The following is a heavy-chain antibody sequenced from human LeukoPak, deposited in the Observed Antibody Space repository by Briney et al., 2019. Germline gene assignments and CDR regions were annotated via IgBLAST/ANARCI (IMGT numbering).Heavy chain of an antibody. V-gene: IGHV3-9*01. CDR1: GFTFDDYA. CDR2: ISWNSGSI. D-gene: IGHD6-19*01. CDR3: AKDGGAVAGRGFEFDY. Sequence: GGSLRLSCAASGFTFDDYAMHWVRQAPGKGLEWVSGISWNSGSIGYADSVKGRFTISRDNAKNSLYLQMNSLRAEDTALYYCAKDGGAVAGRGFEFDYWGQGTLVTVSS. J-gene: IGHJ4*02.